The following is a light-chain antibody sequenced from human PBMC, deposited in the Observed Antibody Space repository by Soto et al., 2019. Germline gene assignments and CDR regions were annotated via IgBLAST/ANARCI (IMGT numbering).Light chain of an antibody. Sequence: DIHMTQSHSTLSASVVDRFTITCRASQSISGWLAWYQHKPGKAPKLLIYKTSILESGVPSRFSGSGSGTEFTLTINSLQPDDFATYYCQQYRGYSRTFGQGTKVDIK. CDR1: QSISGW. J-gene: IGKJ1*01. CDR2: KTS. V-gene: IGKV1-5*03. CDR3: QQYRGYSRT.